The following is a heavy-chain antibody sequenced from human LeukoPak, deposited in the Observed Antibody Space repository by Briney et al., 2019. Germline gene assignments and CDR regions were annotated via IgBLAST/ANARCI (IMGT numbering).Heavy chain of an antibody. Sequence: SQTLSLTCTVSAGSISSGDYYWSWIRQPPGKGLEWIGSTYYSGSTYYNPSLKSRLTMSVDTSKNQFSLKLSSVTAADTAVYYCARGLPYHGHWGQGILVTVSS. J-gene: IGHJ4*02. D-gene: IGHD5/OR15-5a*01. V-gene: IGHV4-30-4*01. CDR3: ARGLPYHGH. CDR1: AGSISSGDYY. CDR2: TYYSGST.